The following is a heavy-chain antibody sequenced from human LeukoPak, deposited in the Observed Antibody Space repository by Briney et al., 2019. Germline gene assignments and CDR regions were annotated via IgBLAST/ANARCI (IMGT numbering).Heavy chain of an antibody. Sequence: SETLSLTCAVYGGSFSGYYWSWIRQPPGKGLEWIGEINHSGSTDYNPSLKSRVTISVDTSMNQFSLKLSSVTAADTAVYYCAVVPAADDDYWGQGTLVTVSS. V-gene: IGHV4-34*01. J-gene: IGHJ4*02. CDR1: GGSFSGYY. D-gene: IGHD2-2*01. CDR2: INHSGST. CDR3: AVVPAADDDY.